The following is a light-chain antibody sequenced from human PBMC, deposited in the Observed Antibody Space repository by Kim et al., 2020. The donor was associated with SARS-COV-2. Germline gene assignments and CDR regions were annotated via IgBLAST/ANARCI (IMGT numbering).Light chain of an antibody. V-gene: IGKV3-15*01. CDR3: QQYYNWPLT. Sequence: EIVMTQFPATLSVSPGERVTLSCRASQTVTNYLAWYQQRPGQAPTLLIHGASTRATGVPARFSGGGSGTDFTLTISSLQSEDFTIYYCQQYYNWPLTFGGGTKVDIK. CDR1: QTVTNY. J-gene: IGKJ4*01. CDR2: GAS.